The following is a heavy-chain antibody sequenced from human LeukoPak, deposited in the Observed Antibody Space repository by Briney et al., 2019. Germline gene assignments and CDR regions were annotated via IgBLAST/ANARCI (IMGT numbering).Heavy chain of an antibody. Sequence: GGSLRLSCAASGLTFSSYWMSWVRQAPGKGLEWVANIKPDENEKYYVDSVKGRFTISRDNAKNSLYLQMNSLRAEDTAVYYRARSPDGFDYWGQGALVTVSS. D-gene: IGHD1-14*01. CDR1: GLTFSSYW. V-gene: IGHV3-7*01. J-gene: IGHJ4*02. CDR3: ARSPDGFDY. CDR2: IKPDENEK.